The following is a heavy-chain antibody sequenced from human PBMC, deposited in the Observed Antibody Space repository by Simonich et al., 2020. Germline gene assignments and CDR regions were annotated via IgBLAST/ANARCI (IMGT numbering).Heavy chain of an antibody. V-gene: IGHV3-7*01. CDR1: GFTFSSYW. CDR3: ARDVLGTAYYYYMDV. D-gene: IGHD7-27*01. CDR2: IKQDGSEK. Sequence: EVQLVESGGGLVQPGGSLRLSCAASGFTFSSYWMSWVRQAPGKGLEWVANIKQDGSEKYYVESVKGRYTISRDNAKNSLYRQMNSLRAEDTAVYYCARDVLGTAYYYYMDVWGKGTTVTVSS. J-gene: IGHJ6*03.